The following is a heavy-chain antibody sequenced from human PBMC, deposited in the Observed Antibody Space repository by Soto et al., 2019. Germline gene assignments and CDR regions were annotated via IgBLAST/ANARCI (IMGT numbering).Heavy chain of an antibody. CDR3: ANPGYSYAYDWFDP. CDR1: GFSFSSYA. Sequence: EVQLLESGGGLVQPGGSLRLSCAASGFSFSSYAMTWVRQAPGKGLEWVSGISDSGGSTYYADSVKGRFTISRDNSKNMVYLQMYRPRARDTAVYYCANPGYSYAYDWFDPWGQGTLVTVSS. V-gene: IGHV3-23*01. J-gene: IGHJ5*02. CDR2: ISDSGGST. D-gene: IGHD5-18*01.